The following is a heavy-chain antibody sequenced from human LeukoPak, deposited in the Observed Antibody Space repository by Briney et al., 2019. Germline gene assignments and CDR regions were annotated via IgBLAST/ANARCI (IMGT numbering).Heavy chain of an antibody. Sequence: PGGSLRLSCAASGFTFSSYWMHWVRQAPGKGLVWVSRINSDGSSTSNADSVKGRFTISRDNAKNTLYLQMNSLRAEDTAVYYCARDKDNSSRNPFDPWGQGTLVTVSS. J-gene: IGHJ5*02. CDR3: ARDKDNSSRNPFDP. CDR1: GFTFSSYW. CDR2: INSDGSST. D-gene: IGHD6-13*01. V-gene: IGHV3-74*01.